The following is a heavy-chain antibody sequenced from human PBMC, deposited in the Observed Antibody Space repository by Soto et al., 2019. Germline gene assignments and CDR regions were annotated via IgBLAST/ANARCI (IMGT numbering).Heavy chain of an antibody. Sequence: QVQLQESGPGLVKPSQTLSLTCTVSGGSISSCDYYWSWIRQPPGKGLEWIGYIYYSGSTYYNPSLKSRVTISVDTSKNQFSLKLSSVTAADTAVYYCARVVVATSEVTIFDYWGQGTLVTVSS. CDR1: GGSISSCDYY. V-gene: IGHV4-30-4*01. CDR2: IYYSGST. J-gene: IGHJ4*02. D-gene: IGHD5-12*01. CDR3: ARVVVATSEVTIFDY.